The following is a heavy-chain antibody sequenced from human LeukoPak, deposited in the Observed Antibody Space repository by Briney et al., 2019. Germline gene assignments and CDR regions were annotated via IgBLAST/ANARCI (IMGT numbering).Heavy chain of an antibody. CDR3: IRHVEFQRPY. J-gene: IGHJ4*02. CDR2: IRSRTKGYAT. V-gene: IGHV3-73*01. Sequence: PGGSLRLSCAASGMSLSDSAMNWVRQAPGKGLEWLAHIRSRTKGYATAYAASVTGRFVISRDDAKNMAFLQMTSLETEDTAVYYCIRHVEFQRPYWAQGVQVTVSS. D-gene: IGHD3-10*01. CDR1: GMSLSDSA.